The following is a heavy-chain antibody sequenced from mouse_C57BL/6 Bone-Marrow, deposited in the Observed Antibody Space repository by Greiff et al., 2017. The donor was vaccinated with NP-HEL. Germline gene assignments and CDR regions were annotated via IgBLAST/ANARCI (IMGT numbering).Heavy chain of an antibody. J-gene: IGHJ3*01. D-gene: IGHD2-10*01. CDR3: ARPYYGNYWFAY. CDR1: GFTFSSYG. Sequence: VQLKQSGGDLVKPGGSLKLSCAASGFTFSSYGMSWVRQTPDKRLEWVATISSGGSYTYYPDSVKGRFTISRDNAKNTLYLQMSSLKSEDTAMYYCARPYYGNYWFAYWGQGTLVTVSA. CDR2: ISSGGSYT. V-gene: IGHV5-6*01.